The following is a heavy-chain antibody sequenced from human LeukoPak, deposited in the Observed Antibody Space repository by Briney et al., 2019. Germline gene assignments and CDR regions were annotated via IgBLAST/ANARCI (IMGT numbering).Heavy chain of an antibody. Sequence: RGASVKVSCKVSGYTLTELSMHWVRQAPGKGLEWMGGFDPEDGETIYAQKFQGRVTMTEDTSTDTAYMELSSLRSEDTAVYYCATDKQLWQRGPIAAFDIWGQGTMVTVSS. CDR3: ATDKQLWQRGPIAAFDI. D-gene: IGHD5-18*01. CDR2: FDPEDGET. V-gene: IGHV1-24*01. CDR1: GYTLTELS. J-gene: IGHJ3*02.